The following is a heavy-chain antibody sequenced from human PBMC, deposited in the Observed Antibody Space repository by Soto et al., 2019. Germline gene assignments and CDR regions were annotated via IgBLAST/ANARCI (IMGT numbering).Heavy chain of an antibody. D-gene: IGHD3-10*01. CDR3: ARDRGSGSYYPREYGMDV. Sequence: RSLTCTVSGGSISSGGYYWSWVRQHPGKGLEWIGYIYYSGSTYYNPSLKSRVTISVDTSKNQFSLKLSSVTAADTAVYYCARDRGSGSYYPREYGMDVWGQGTTVTVSS. J-gene: IGHJ6*02. CDR1: GGSISSGGYY. V-gene: IGHV4-31*03. CDR2: IYYSGST.